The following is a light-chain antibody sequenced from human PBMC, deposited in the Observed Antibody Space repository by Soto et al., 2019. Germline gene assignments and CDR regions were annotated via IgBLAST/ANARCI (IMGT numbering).Light chain of an antibody. V-gene: IGKV3-20*01. CDR2: GAS. CDR1: QSVSNNY. CDR3: QQTRSYPST. J-gene: IGKJ4*01. Sequence: EIVLTQSPGTLSLCPGERATLSCRASQSVSNNYLAWYQQKPGQAPRLLIYGASNRATGIPDRFSGSGSGTGFTLTISSLQAEDVATYYCQQTRSYPSTFGGGTKVDI.